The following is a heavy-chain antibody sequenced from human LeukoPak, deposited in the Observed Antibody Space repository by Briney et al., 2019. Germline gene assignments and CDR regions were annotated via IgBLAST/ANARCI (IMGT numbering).Heavy chain of an antibody. D-gene: IGHD1-14*01. J-gene: IGHJ3*02. V-gene: IGHV4-59*01. CDR3: ARDSAGRTLDAFDI. Sequence: SETLSLTCTVSGGSNSSYYWSWIRQPPGKGLEWIGYIYYSGSTNYNPSLKSRVTISVDTSKNQFSLKLSSVTAADTAVYYCARDSAGRTLDAFDIWGQGTMVTVSS. CDR2: IYYSGST. CDR1: GGSNSSYY.